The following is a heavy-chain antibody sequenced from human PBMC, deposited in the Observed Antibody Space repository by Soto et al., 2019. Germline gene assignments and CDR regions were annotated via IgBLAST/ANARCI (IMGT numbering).Heavy chain of an antibody. CDR3: AREGYYYDSTGVAFDI. Sequence: QVQLVQSGAEVKKPGASVKVSCKASGYTFTGYYMHWVRQAPGQGLEWMGWINPNSGGTNYAQKFQGWVTMTRDTYISTAYMELSRLRSDDTAVYYCAREGYYYDSTGVAFDIWGQGTMVTVSS. D-gene: IGHD3-22*01. CDR1: GYTFTGYY. CDR2: INPNSGGT. V-gene: IGHV1-2*04. J-gene: IGHJ3*02.